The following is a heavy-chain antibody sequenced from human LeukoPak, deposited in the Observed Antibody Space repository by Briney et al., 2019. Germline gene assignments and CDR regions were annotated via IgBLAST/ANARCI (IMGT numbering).Heavy chain of an antibody. D-gene: IGHD3-3*01. Sequence: GGSLRLSCAASGFTFSSYAMSWVRQAPGKGLEWVANIKQDGSEKYYVDSVEGRFTISRDNAKNSLYLQMNSLRAEDTAVYYCARDRQGLRFLEWSPATYYYYGMDVWGQGTTVTVSS. CDR1: GFTFSSYA. CDR2: IKQDGSEK. V-gene: IGHV3-7*01. CDR3: ARDRQGLRFLEWSPATYYYYGMDV. J-gene: IGHJ6*02.